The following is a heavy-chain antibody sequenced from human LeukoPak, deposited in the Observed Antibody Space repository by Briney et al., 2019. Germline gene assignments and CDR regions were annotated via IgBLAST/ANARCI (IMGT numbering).Heavy chain of an antibody. D-gene: IGHD2-2*02. CDR1: GFTFSSYG. V-gene: IGHV3-33*01. CDR3: ARGRYCSSTSCYIGYYYYMDV. Sequence: GRSLRLSCAASGFTFSSYGMHWVRQAPGKGLEWVAVIWYDGSNKYYADSVKGRFTISRDNSKNTLYPQMNSLRAEDTAVYYCARGRYCSSTSCYIGYYYYMDVWGKGTTVTVSS. J-gene: IGHJ6*03. CDR2: IWYDGSNK.